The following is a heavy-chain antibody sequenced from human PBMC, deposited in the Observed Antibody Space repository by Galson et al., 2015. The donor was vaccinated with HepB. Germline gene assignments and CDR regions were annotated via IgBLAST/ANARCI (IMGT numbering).Heavy chain of an antibody. CDR1: GFTFSDYY. CDR2: IKSSGSSI. Sequence: SLRLSCAASGFTFSDYYMSWIRQAPGKGLEWVSYIKSSGSSIYYADSVKGRFTISGDNVKNSLYLQMNSLRAEDTAVYYCARDVGATYRRDAFDIWGQGTMLTVSS. J-gene: IGHJ3*02. CDR3: ARDVGATYRRDAFDI. D-gene: IGHD1-26*01. V-gene: IGHV3-11*01.